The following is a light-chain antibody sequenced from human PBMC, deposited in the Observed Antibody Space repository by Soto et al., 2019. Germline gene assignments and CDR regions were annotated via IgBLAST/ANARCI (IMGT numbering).Light chain of an antibody. Sequence: AIQMTQSPSSLSASVGDRVTITCRASQGIRNALGWYQQRPGKAPTLLIFGTSSLESGVPSRFSGSGSVTDFTLTISSLQPADFAPYYCFQDTNYPRTFGQGTKVEI. CDR2: GTS. CDR1: QGIRNA. V-gene: IGKV1-6*01. CDR3: FQDTNYPRT. J-gene: IGKJ1*01.